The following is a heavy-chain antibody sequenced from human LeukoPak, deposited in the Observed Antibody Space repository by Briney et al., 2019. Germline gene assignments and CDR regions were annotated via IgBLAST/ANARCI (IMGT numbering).Heavy chain of an antibody. D-gene: IGHD6-6*01. CDR3: ASYSSSSYFDY. CDR2: INHSGST. Sequence: SETLSLTCAVYGGSFSGYYWSWIRQPPGKGLEWIGEINHSGSTNYNPSLKSRVTISVDTSKNQFSLKLSFVTAADTAVYYCASYSSSSYFDYWGQGTLVTVSS. J-gene: IGHJ4*02. CDR1: GGSFSGYY. V-gene: IGHV4-34*01.